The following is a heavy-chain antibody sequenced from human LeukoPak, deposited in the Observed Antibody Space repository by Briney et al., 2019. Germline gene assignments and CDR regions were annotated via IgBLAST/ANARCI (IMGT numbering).Heavy chain of an antibody. D-gene: IGHD3-10*01. CDR1: GFTVSSNY. CDR2: IYSGGST. V-gene: IGHV3-66*01. CDR3: ARVGGTMVRGVGYFDY. J-gene: IGHJ4*02. Sequence: GGSLRLSCAASGFTVSSNYMSWVRQAPGKGLEWVSVIYSGGSTYYADSVKGRFTISRDNSKNTLYLQMNSLRAEDTAVYYCARVGGTMVRGVGYFDYWGQGTLVTVSS.